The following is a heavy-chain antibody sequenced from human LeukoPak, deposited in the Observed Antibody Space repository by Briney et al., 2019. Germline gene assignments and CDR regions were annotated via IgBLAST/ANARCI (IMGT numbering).Heavy chain of an antibody. J-gene: IGHJ5*02. CDR1: GGSISSYY. CDR2: IYYSGST. V-gene: IGHV4-59*01. Sequence: PSETLSLTCTVSGGSISSYYWSWIRQPPGKGLEWIGYIYYSGSTNYNPSLKSRVTISVDTSKNQFSLKLSSVTAADTAVYYCARFTGSGSYYNDFDNWFDPWGQGTLVTVSS. D-gene: IGHD3-10*01. CDR3: ARFTGSGSYYNDFDNWFDP.